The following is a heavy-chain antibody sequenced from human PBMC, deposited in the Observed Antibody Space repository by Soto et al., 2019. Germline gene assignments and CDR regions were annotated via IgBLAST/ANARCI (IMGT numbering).Heavy chain of an antibody. CDR3: AKSNQYSSGSYYFDY. D-gene: IGHD6-19*01. V-gene: IGHV3-30-3*02. CDR1: GFTFSTYA. J-gene: IGHJ4*02. Sequence: PGGSLRLSCAASGFTFSTYAFHWVRQAPGKGLEWVALIIYDGTKDLYSDSVKGRFTISRDNSKNTLYLQMNSLRAEDTAVYYCAKSNQYSSGSYYFDYWGQGTLVTVSS. CDR2: IIYDGTKD.